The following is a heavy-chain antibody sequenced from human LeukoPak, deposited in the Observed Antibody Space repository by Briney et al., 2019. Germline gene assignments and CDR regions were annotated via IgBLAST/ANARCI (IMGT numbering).Heavy chain of an antibody. J-gene: IGHJ4*02. CDR3: ATDHYYGSGSYYN. CDR1: GVSISSYY. D-gene: IGHD3-10*01. V-gene: IGHV4-59*12. Sequence: SETLSLTCTVSGVSISSYYWSWIRQPPGKGLEWIGYIYYSGSTNYNPSLKSRVTISVDTSKNQFSLKLSSVTAADTAVYYCATDHYYGSGSYYNWGQGTLVTVSS. CDR2: IYYSGST.